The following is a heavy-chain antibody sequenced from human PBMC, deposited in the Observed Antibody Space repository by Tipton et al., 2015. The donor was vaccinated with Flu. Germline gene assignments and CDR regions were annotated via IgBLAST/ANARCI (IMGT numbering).Heavy chain of an antibody. CDR2: IYHSGGT. Sequence: LRLSCTVSGYFISSGYYWGWIRQPPGKGLESIGSIYHSGGTYYNPSLKSRVTISVDTSKNQFSLKLSSVTAADTAVYYCATRIHGSGSVNYWGQGTLVTVSS. CDR1: GYFISSGYY. D-gene: IGHD3-10*01. CDR3: ATRIHGSGSVNY. V-gene: IGHV4-38-2*02. J-gene: IGHJ4*02.